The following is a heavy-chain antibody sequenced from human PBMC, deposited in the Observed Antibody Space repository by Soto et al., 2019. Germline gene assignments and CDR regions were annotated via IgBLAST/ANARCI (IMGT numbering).Heavy chain of an antibody. Sequence: QVQLVESGGGVVQPGRSLRLSCAASGFTFSSYGMHWVRQAPGKGLEWVAVISYDGSNKYYADSVKGRFTISIDNSKNTLYLQMNSLSAEDTAVYYCAKDQGRYCTNGVCYDFDYWGQGTLVTVSA. J-gene: IGHJ4*02. CDR2: ISYDGSNK. D-gene: IGHD2-8*01. CDR3: AKDQGRYCTNGVCYDFDY. CDR1: GFTFSSYG. V-gene: IGHV3-30*18.